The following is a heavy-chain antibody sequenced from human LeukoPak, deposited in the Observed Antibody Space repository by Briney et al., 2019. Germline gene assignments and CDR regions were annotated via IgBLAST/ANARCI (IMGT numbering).Heavy chain of an antibody. CDR2: IYSGGST. D-gene: IGHD3-22*01. CDR3: ARVSASSGYYPYYFDY. CDR1: GCTVSSNY. V-gene: IGHV3-53*01. Sequence: GGSLRLSCAVSGCTVSSNYMSWVRQAPGKGLEWVSVIYSGGSTYYADSVKGRFTISRDNSKNTLYLQMNSLRAEDTAVYYCARVSASSGYYPYYFDYWGQGTLVTVPS. J-gene: IGHJ4*02.